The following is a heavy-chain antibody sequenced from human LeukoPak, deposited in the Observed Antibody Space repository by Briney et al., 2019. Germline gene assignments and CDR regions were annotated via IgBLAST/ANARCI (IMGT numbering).Heavy chain of an antibody. CDR3: ARYRDSGGRLAFDI. CDR1: GGSISSDGYY. CDR2: IYYSGTT. Sequence: SETLSLTCTVSGGSISSDGYYWTWIRQHSGKGLEWIGYIYYSGTTYYNPSLESRVTLSVDTSKNQFSLRLSSVTAADTAVYYCARYRDSGGRLAFDIWGQGAMATVSS. D-gene: IGHD2-15*01. V-gene: IGHV4-31*03. J-gene: IGHJ3*02.